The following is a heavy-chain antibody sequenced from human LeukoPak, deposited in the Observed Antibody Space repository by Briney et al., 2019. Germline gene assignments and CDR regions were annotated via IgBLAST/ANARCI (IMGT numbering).Heavy chain of an antibody. D-gene: IGHD5-24*01. CDR3: ARGARVEMATISPWYFDF. CDR2: TWHDGSNK. J-gene: IGHJ2*01. Sequence: PGRSLRLSCAASGITFSSYGMHWVRQAPGKGLEWVAVTWHDGSNKYYADSVKGRFTISRDNSKNTLYLQMNSLRAEDTAVYYCARGARVEMATISPWYFDFWGRGTLVTVSS. V-gene: IGHV3-33*01. CDR1: GITFSSYG.